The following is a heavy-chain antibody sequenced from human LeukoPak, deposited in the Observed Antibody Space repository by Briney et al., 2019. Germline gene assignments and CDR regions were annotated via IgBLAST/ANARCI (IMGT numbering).Heavy chain of an antibody. CDR1: GYTFNSYY. CDR2: IHPSGGST. CDR3: ASSGGNYYWGLDY. D-gene: IGHD1-26*01. J-gene: IGHJ4*02. Sequence: GASVKVSCKASGYTFNSYYMHWVRQAPGQGLEWVGIIHPSGGSTTYAQKFQGRGTMTRDTSTSTVYMELSSLRSEDTPVYYCASSGGNYYWGLDYWGQGTLVTVSS. V-gene: IGHV1-46*02.